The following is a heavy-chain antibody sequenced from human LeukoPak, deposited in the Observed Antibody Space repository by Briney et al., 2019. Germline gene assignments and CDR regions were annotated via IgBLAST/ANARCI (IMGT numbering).Heavy chain of an antibody. V-gene: IGHV4-59*11. J-gene: IGHJ6*02. CDR1: GGSLSSHY. CDR2: IYYSGST. CDR3: ARDPHDGSYGMDV. D-gene: IGHD3-10*01. Sequence: PAETLSLTCTVSGGSLSSHYWSWIRQPPGKGLEWIGYIYYSGSTNYNPSLKSRVTISVDTSKNQFSLKLSSVTAADTAVYYCARDPHDGSYGMDVWGQGTTVTVSS.